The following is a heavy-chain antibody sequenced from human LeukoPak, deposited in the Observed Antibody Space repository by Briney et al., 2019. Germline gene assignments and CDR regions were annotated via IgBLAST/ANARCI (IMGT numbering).Heavy chain of an antibody. D-gene: IGHD6-25*01. CDR3: ARDRTRIAAAGNWFDP. CDR2: INPNSGGT. CDR1: GYTFTGYY. V-gene: IGHV1-2*06. Sequence: ASVKVSCKASGYTFTGYYMHWVRQAPGQGLEWMGRINPNSGGTNYAQKFQGRVTMTRDTSISTAYMELSRLRSDDTAVYYCARDRTRIAAAGNWFDPWGQGTLVTVSS. J-gene: IGHJ5*02.